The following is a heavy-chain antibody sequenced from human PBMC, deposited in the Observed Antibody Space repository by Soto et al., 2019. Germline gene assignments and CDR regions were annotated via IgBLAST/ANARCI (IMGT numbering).Heavy chain of an antibody. Sequence: QVQLVQSGAEVKKPGSSVKVSCKASGGTFSSYAISWVRQAPGQGLEWMGGIIPIFGTANYAQKFQGRVTITADKSTSTAYMELSSLRSEDTAVYYCAKTPRGPKRYSSGWYGLYYFDYWGQGTLVTVSS. V-gene: IGHV1-69*06. D-gene: IGHD6-19*01. CDR1: GGTFSSYA. J-gene: IGHJ4*02. CDR2: IIPIFGTA. CDR3: AKTPRGPKRYSSGWYGLYYFDY.